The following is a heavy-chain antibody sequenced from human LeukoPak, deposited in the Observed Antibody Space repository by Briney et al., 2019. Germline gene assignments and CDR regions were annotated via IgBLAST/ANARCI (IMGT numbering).Heavy chain of an antibody. CDR2: IVPNSGGT. CDR1: GYTFSSYY. Sequence: ASVKVSCKASGYTFSSYYMNWVRQAPGQGLEWMGWIVPNSGGTNYAQKFQGRVTMTTDTSISTAYMELSRLRSDDTVVYYCAGAALYCSSTSCYSYFDYWGQGTLVTVSS. D-gene: IGHD2-2*02. V-gene: IGHV1-2*02. CDR3: AGAALYCSSTSCYSYFDY. J-gene: IGHJ4*02.